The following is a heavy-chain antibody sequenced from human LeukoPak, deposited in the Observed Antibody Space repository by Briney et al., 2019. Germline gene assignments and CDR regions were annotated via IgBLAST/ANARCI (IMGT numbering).Heavy chain of an antibody. D-gene: IGHD3-3*01. CDR1: GFTFSSYA. Sequence: GGSLRLSCAASGFTFSSYAMHWVRQAPGKGLEWVAVISYDGSNKYYADSVKGRFTISRDNSKNTLYLQMNSLRAEDTAVYYCARGANFWSGYYQWPYYMDVWGKGTTVTVSS. CDR2: ISYDGSNK. CDR3: ARGANFWSGYYQWPYYMDV. V-gene: IGHV3-30*01. J-gene: IGHJ6*03.